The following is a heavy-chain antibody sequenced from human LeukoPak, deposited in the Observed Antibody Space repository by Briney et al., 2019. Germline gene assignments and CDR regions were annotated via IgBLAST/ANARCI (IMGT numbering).Heavy chain of an antibody. V-gene: IGHV1-69*05. CDR2: IISIFGTA. Sequence: SVKVSCKASGGTFSSYAISWVRQAPGQGLEWMGGIISIFGTANYAQKFQGRVTITTDESTSTAYMELSSLRSEDTAVYYCATTTYYYGSSGGDFDYWGQGTLVTVSS. D-gene: IGHD3-22*01. CDR3: ATTTYYYGSSGGDFDY. J-gene: IGHJ4*02. CDR1: GGTFSSYA.